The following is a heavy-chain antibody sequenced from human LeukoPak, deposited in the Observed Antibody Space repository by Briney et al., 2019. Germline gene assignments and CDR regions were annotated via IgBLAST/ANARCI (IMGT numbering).Heavy chain of an antibody. Sequence: SETLSLTCTVSGGSISSSHYYWGWIRQTPGKGLEWIGTIYYSGTTYYNPSLESRATISEDASKNQFSLTLRSVTAADTAVYYCARQISDYYYYYIDVWGKGTTVTVSS. CDR2: IYYSGTT. J-gene: IGHJ6*03. CDR3: ARQISDYYYYYIDV. CDR1: GGSISSSHYY. D-gene: IGHD3-10*01. V-gene: IGHV4-39*01.